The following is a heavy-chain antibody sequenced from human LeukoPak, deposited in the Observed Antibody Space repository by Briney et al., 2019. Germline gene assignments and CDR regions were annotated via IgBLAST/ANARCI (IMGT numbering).Heavy chain of an antibody. J-gene: IGHJ4*02. V-gene: IGHV3-66*01. CDR1: GFTVTTNY. Sequence: PGGSLTLSCAASGFTVTTNYMTWVRQAPGKGLEWVSIIYSGGYTDYADSVKGRFTISRDNSKNTLDLQMNSLRAEDTAVYYCARRLEYSGSKGVFDYWGQGTLVTVSS. D-gene: IGHD1-26*01. CDR3: ARRLEYSGSKGVFDY. CDR2: IYSGGYT.